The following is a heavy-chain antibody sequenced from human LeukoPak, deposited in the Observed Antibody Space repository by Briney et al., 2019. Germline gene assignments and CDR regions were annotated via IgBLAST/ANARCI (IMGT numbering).Heavy chain of an antibody. D-gene: IGHD2-8*01. CDR2: ISAYNGNT. CDR1: GYTFTSYG. V-gene: IGHV1-18*01. CDR3: ARGDCTNGVCYTSIFDY. Sequence: ASVKVSCKASGYTFTSYGISWVRQAPGQGLEWMGWISAYNGNTNYAQKFQGRVTMTRDTSISTAYMELSRLRSDDTAVYYCARGDCTNGVCYTSIFDYWGQGTLVTVSS. J-gene: IGHJ4*02.